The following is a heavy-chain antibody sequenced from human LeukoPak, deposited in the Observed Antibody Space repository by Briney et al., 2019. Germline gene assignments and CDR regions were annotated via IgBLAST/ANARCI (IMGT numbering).Heavy chain of an antibody. Sequence: SETLSLTCTLSGGSISTRYWTWIRQPPGKGLEWIGNVYYTGSTNYNPSLKSRVSISVDTSKNQFSLKLTSVTAADTAVYYCENSLGSKNAFHIWGQGTMVTVSS. D-gene: IGHD4-11*01. J-gene: IGHJ3*02. CDR3: ENSLGSKNAFHI. CDR1: GGSISTRY. CDR2: VYYTGST. V-gene: IGHV4-59*08.